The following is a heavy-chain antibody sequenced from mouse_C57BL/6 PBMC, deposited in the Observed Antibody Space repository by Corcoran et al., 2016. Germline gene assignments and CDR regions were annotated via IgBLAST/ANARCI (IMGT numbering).Heavy chain of an antibody. CDR3: ARRGYYDAMDY. CDR1: GYAFSSYW. D-gene: IGHD1-1*01. Sequence: QVQLQQSGAELVKPGASVKISCKASGYAFSSYWMNWVKQRPGKGLEWIGQIYPGDGDTNYNGKFKGKATLTAAKSSSTAYMQLSSLTSEDSAVYFCARRGYYDAMDYLGQGTSVTVSS. J-gene: IGHJ4*01. CDR2: IYPGDGDT. V-gene: IGHV1-80*01.